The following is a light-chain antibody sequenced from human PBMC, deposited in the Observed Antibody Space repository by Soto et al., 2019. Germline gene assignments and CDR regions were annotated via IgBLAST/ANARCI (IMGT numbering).Light chain of an antibody. Sequence: DIVMTQSPDSLAVSLGERATINCKSSQSVLYSTNSKNYLAWYQQKPGQPPKLLIYWAATRESGVPDRFSGSGSGTDFTLTISSLQAQDVAVYYCQQYYITPLTFAGVTKVAIK. V-gene: IGKV4-1*01. J-gene: IGKJ4*01. CDR1: QSVLYSTNSKNY. CDR2: WAA. CDR3: QQYYITPLT.